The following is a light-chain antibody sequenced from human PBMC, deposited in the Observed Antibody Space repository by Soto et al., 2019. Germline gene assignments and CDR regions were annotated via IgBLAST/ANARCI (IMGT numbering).Light chain of an antibody. CDR3: ISYTSSSTHVV. V-gene: IGLV2-14*01. CDR2: DVS. Sequence: QSALTQPASVSGSPGQSITISCTGTSSDVGGYNYVSWYQQHPGKAPKLMIYDVSNRPSGVSNRFSGSKSGNTASLTISGLQAEEEADYYCISYTSSSTHVVFGGGTKLTVL. J-gene: IGLJ2*01. CDR1: SSDVGGYNY.